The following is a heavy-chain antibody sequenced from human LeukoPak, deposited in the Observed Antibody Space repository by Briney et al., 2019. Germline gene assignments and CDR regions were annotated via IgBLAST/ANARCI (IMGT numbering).Heavy chain of an antibody. CDR2: INHSGST. D-gene: IGHD6-6*01. CDR1: GGSISNYY. CDR3: ASAAGVIAARPNGDGMDV. J-gene: IGHJ6*02. Sequence: SETLSLTCTVSGGSISNYYWSWIRQPPGKGLEWIGEINHSGSTNYNPSLKSRVTISVDTSKNQFSLKLSSVTAADTTVYYCASAAGVIAARPNGDGMDVWGQGTTVTVSS. V-gene: IGHV4-34*01.